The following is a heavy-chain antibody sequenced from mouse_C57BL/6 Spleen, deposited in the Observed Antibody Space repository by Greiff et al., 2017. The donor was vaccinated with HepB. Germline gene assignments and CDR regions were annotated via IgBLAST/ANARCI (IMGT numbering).Heavy chain of an antibody. CDR3: ARFYDGYYYAWFAY. CDR2: INPSTGGT. D-gene: IGHD2-3*01. CDR1: GYSFTGYY. J-gene: IGHJ3*01. V-gene: IGHV1-42*01. Sequence: EVQVVESGPELVKPGASVKISCKASGYSFTGYYMNWVKQSPEKSLEWIGEINPSTGGTTYNQKFKAKATLTVDKSSSTAYMQLKSLTSEDSAVYYCARFYDGYYYAWFAYWGQGTLVTVSA.